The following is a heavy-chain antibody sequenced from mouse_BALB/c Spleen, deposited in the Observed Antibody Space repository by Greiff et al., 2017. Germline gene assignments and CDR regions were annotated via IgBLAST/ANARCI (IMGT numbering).Heavy chain of an antibody. CDR2: ISTYYGDA. J-gene: IGHJ4*01. CDR1: GYTFTDYA. Sequence: QVQLKQSGAELVRPGVSVKISCKGSGYTFTDYAMHWVKQSHAKSLEWIGVISTYYGDASYNQKFKGKATMTVDKSSSTAYMELARLTSEDSAIYYCASFHSLYYAMDYWGQGTSVTVSS. CDR3: ASFHSLYYAMDY. V-gene: IGHV1S137*01.